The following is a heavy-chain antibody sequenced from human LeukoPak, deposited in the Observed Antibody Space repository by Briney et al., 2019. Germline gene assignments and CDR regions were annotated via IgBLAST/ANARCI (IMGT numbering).Heavy chain of an antibody. J-gene: IGHJ5*02. Sequence: ASVKVSCTASGYTFTNYGISWVRQAPGQGLEWMGWISAHNGNTNYAQKLRGRVTMTTDTSTSTAYMELRSLRSDDTAVYYCARDYYDSSGYYLHWFDPWGQGTLVTVSS. CDR2: ISAHNGNT. CDR1: GYTFTNYG. D-gene: IGHD3-22*01. CDR3: ARDYYDSSGYYLHWFDP. V-gene: IGHV1-18*01.